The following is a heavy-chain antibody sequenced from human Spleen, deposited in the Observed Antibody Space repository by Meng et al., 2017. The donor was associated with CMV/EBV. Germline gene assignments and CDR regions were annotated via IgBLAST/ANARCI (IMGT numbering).Heavy chain of an antibody. CDR2: IYPGDSDT. V-gene: IGHV5-51*01. D-gene: IGHD1-26*01. J-gene: IGHJ5*02. Sequence: KVSCKGSGYSFTSYWIGWVRQMPGKGLECMGIIYPGDSDTRYSPSFQGQVTISADKSISTAYLQWSSLKASDTAMYYCARQVGATPSWFDPWGQGTLVTVSS. CDR1: GYSFTSYW. CDR3: ARQVGATPSWFDP.